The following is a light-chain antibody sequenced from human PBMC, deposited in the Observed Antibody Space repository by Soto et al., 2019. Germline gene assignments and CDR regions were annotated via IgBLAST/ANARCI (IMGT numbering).Light chain of an antibody. CDR2: LNSDGSH. Sequence: QLVLTQSPSASASLGASVRLTCTLSSEHSSDAIAWHQQQPEKGPRFVMKLNSDGSHSTGDGISHRFSGSSSGAERYLTIASLQSDDEADYYCQTWGTVTVVFGGGTKLTVL. CDR3: QTWGTVTVV. J-gene: IGLJ2*01. CDR1: SEHSSDA. V-gene: IGLV4-69*01.